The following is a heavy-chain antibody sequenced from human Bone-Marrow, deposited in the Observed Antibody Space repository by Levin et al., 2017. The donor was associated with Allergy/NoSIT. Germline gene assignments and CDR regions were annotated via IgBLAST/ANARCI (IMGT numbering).Heavy chain of an antibody. J-gene: IGHJ4*02. V-gene: IGHV2-5*02. CDR1: GFSLTTTGVG. Sequence: ESGPTLVKPTQTLTLTCTFSGFSLTTTGVGVGWIRQPPGKALEWLALIYWDDDKRYSPSLRSRLTLTKDTSKNQVVLTMTNMDPVDTATYYCAHRPRYHDLWNGGSFDYWGQGTLVTVSS. D-gene: IGHD3-3*01. CDR2: IYWDDDK. CDR3: AHRPRYHDLWNGGSFDY.